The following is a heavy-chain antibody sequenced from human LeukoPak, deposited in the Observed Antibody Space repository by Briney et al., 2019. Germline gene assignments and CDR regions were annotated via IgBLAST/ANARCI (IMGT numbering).Heavy chain of an antibody. CDR1: GGSISSGGYY. J-gene: IGHJ4*02. D-gene: IGHD3-10*01. CDR3: ARSPTMVRGVIISDYYFDY. Sequence: SETLSLTCTVSGGSISSGGYYWSWIRQHPGKGLEWIGYIYYSGSTYYNPSLKSRVTISVDTSKNQVSLKLSSVTAADTAVYYCARSPTMVRGVIISDYYFDYWGQGTLVTVSS. CDR2: IYYSGST. V-gene: IGHV4-31*03.